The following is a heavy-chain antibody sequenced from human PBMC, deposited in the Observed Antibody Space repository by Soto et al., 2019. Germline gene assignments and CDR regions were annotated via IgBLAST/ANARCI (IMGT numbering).Heavy chain of an antibody. CDR1: GYSISTGFN. J-gene: IGHJ4*02. V-gene: IGHV4-38-2*01. CDR2: IYHSGST. CDR3: ARYWGTGFYQLDS. Sequence: SETLSLTCAVSGYSISTGFNWAWIRQPPGKGLGWFGGIYHSGSTYYNLSLKGRVTISSDASKNQISLKLSSVTAADKALYYCARYWGTGFYQLDSWGQGTLVTVSS. D-gene: IGHD2-2*01.